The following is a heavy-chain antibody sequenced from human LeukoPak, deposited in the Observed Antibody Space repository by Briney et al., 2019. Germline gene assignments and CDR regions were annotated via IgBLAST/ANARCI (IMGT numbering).Heavy chain of an antibody. V-gene: IGHV3-23*01. J-gene: IGHJ2*01. CDR3: AKDLYCSSTSCLPRYFDL. Sequence: GGSLRLSCAASGFTFSSYAMSWVRQAPGKGLEWVSDIRGSGGTTYYADSVKGRFTVSRDNSKNTLYLQMNSLRAEDTAVYYCAKDLYCSSTSCLPRYFDLWGRGTLVTVSS. CDR1: GFTFSSYA. D-gene: IGHD2-2*01. CDR2: IRGSGGTT.